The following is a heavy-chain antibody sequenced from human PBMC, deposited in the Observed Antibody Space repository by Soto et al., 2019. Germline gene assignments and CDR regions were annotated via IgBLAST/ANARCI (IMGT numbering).Heavy chain of an antibody. CDR3: ARVKSGNYYYDY. CDR2: IRNKDNSYTT. Sequence: EVQLVESGGGLVQPGGSLKLSCAASGFTFSGSAMHWVRQASGKGLEWVGRIRNKDNSYTTEYAASVKGRFTISRDDSKNSLYLQMNSLKTEDTAVYYCARVKSGNYYYDYWGQGTLVTVSS. CDR1: GFTFSGSA. D-gene: IGHD1-7*01. V-gene: IGHV3-73*02. J-gene: IGHJ4*02.